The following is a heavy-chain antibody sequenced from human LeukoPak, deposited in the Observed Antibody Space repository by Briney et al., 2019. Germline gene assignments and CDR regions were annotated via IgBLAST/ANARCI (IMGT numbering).Heavy chain of an antibody. CDR2: IYYSGST. J-gene: IGHJ3*02. CDR3: ARGRNRAFDAFDI. Sequence: SETLSLTCTVSGGSISSGGYYWRWIRQHPGKGLGWIGYIYYSGSTYYNPSLKSRVTISVDTSKNQFSLKLSSVTAADTAVYYCARGRNRAFDAFDIWGQGTMVTVSS. V-gene: IGHV4-31*03. CDR1: GGSISSGGYY.